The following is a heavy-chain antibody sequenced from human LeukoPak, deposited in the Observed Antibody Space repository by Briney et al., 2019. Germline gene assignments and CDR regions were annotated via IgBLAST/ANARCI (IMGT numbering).Heavy chain of an antibody. V-gene: IGHV1-18*01. Sequence: ASVKVSCKASVYTFTSYGISWVRQAPGQPLEWMGWISAYNGNTNYAQKLPARVTMTTETPSSTAYTELRSLRSDDTAVYYCARRGVGATSPDYWGQGTLVTVSS. J-gene: IGHJ4*02. CDR3: ARRGVGATSPDY. CDR1: VYTFTSYG. CDR2: ISAYNGNT. D-gene: IGHD1-26*01.